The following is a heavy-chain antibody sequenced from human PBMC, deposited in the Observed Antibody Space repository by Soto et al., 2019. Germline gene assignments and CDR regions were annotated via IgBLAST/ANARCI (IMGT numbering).Heavy chain of an antibody. CDR2: MNPNRGNT. V-gene: IGHV1-8*01. Sequence: QVQLVQSGAEVKKPGASVKVSCKASGYTFTSYDINWVRQATGQGLEWMGWMNPNRGNTGYAQKFQGRVTKTRNTSLSTAYMELSSLRSEDTAVYYCARDGYCSGGSCPHYYYYGMDVWGQGTTVTVSS. CDR1: GYTFTSYD. J-gene: IGHJ6*02. CDR3: ARDGYCSGGSCPHYYYYGMDV. D-gene: IGHD2-15*01.